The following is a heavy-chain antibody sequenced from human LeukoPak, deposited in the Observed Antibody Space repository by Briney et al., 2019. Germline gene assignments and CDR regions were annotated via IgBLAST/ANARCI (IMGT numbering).Heavy chain of an antibody. J-gene: IGHJ4*02. D-gene: IGHD3-10*01. V-gene: IGHV1-24*01. CDR2: FDPEDGET. CDR1: GYTLTELS. CDR3: ATVSFGESSSSGFDY. Sequence: ASVKVSCKVSGYTLTELSMHWVRQAPGKGLEWMGGFDPEDGETIYAQKSQGRVTMTEDTSTDTAYMELSSLRSEDTAVYYCATVSFGESSSSGFDYWGQGTLVTVSS.